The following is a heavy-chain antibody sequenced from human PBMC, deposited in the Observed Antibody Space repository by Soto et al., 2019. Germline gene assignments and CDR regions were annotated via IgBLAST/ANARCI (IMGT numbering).Heavy chain of an antibody. D-gene: IGHD6-19*01. CDR2: IYYSGST. Sequence: SETLSLTCTVSGGSISSSSYYWGWIRQPPGKGLEWIGSIYYSGSTYYNPSLKSRVTISVDTSKNQFSLKLSSVTAADTAVYYCARNFKWLSDAFDIWGQGTMVTVSS. CDR1: GGSISSSSYY. CDR3: ARNFKWLSDAFDI. J-gene: IGHJ3*02. V-gene: IGHV4-39*01.